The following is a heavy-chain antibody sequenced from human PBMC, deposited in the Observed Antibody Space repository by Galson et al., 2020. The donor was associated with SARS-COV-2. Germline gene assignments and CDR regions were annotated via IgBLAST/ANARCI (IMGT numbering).Heavy chain of an antibody. CDR3: ARRGGTKWDY. Sequence: SQTLSLTCAVSGDSLSSNRYYWDWICQTPGKGLEWIGSIHYGGTTYYIPSIKSRATLSVDTSKNQFSLKLTSVTAADTAVYYCARRGGTKWDYWGQGILVTVSS. CDR1: GDSLSSNRYY. D-gene: IGHD3-16*01. V-gene: IGHV4-39*01. J-gene: IGHJ4*02. CDR2: IHYGGTT.